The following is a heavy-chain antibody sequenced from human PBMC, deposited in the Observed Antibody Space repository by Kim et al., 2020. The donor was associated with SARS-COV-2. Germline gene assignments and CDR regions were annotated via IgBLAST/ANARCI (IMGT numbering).Heavy chain of an antibody. D-gene: IGHD6-6*01. V-gene: IGHV3-66*01. Sequence: GGSLRLSCAASGFTVSSNYMSWVRQAPGKGLEWVSVIYSGVSTYYADSVKGRFIISRDNSKNTLYLQMNSLRAEDTAVYYCARDPEYSRPSGDYWGQGTLVTVSS. CDR3: ARDPEYSRPSGDY. CDR1: GFTVSSNY. CDR2: IYSGVST. J-gene: IGHJ4*02.